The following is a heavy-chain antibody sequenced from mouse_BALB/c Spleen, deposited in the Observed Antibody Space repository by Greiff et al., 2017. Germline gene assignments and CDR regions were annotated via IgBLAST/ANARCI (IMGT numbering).Heavy chain of an antibody. CDR2: ISSGGGST. V-gene: IGHV5-12-1*01. J-gene: IGHJ3*01. Sequence: EVMLVESGGGLVKPGGSLKLSCAASGFAFSSYDMPWVRQTPEKRLEWVAYISSGGGSTYYPDTVKGRFTISRDNAKNTLYLQMSSLRSEDTAMYYCARGGYYRYDGVLGFWGQGTLVTVSA. CDR1: GFAFSSYD. D-gene: IGHD2-14*01. CDR3: ARGGYYRYDGVLGF.